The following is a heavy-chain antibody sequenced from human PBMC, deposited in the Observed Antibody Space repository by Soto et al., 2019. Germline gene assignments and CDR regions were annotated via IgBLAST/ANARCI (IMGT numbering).Heavy chain of an antibody. V-gene: IGHV3-30-3*01. CDR1: GFTFSNYA. Sequence: QVQLVESGGGVVQPGRSLRLSCAASGFTFSNYAMNWVRQAPGKGLEWVAIISYDGSNNFYADSVKGRFTISRDNSKNTLYLHRNNLRAEDTAVYYCARDIVRCSGGSCYVPSYYYHGMDVWGQGPTVTVSS. CDR2: ISYDGSNN. J-gene: IGHJ6*02. D-gene: IGHD2-15*01. CDR3: ARDIVRCSGGSCYVPSYYYHGMDV.